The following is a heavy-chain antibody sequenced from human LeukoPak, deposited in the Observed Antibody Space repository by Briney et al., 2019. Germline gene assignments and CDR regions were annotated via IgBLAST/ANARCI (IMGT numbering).Heavy chain of an antibody. Sequence: ASVKVSCKASGYTFTGYYMHWVRQAPGQGLEWMGWINPNSGGTNYAQKFQGRVTTTRDKSIRTAYMELSRLTSDDTAVYYCARNIWFGESADAFDIWGQGTMVTVSS. CDR2: INPNSGGT. J-gene: IGHJ3*02. CDR1: GYTFTGYY. D-gene: IGHD3-10*01. V-gene: IGHV1-2*02. CDR3: ARNIWFGESADAFDI.